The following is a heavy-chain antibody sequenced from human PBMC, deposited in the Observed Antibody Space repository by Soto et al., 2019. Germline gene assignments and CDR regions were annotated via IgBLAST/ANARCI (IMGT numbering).Heavy chain of an antibody. CDR1: GGSISSGGYC. D-gene: IGHD3-3*01. Sequence: SETLSLTCTVSGGSISSGGYCFIGIRQHPWNGLELIGYIYYSGSTYYNPSLKSRVTISVDTSKNQFSLKLSSVTAADTAVYYLGRSPDLRIWRGGKFQRLFDFWGQGTLVTVSS. J-gene: IGHJ4*02. V-gene: IGHV4-31*03. CDR3: GRSPDLRIWRGGKFQRLFDF. CDR2: IYYSGST.